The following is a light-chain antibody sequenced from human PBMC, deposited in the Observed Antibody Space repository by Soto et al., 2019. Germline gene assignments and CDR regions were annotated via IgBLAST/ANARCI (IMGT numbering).Light chain of an antibody. CDR2: GAY. J-gene: IGKJ1*01. V-gene: IGKV3-20*01. CDR3: HQYGRSPDWDRWT. Sequence: EIVLTQSPGTLSLSPGERATLSCRASQSISSSNLAWYQQKPGQAPRLLLYGAYNRAAGIPDRFSGSGSVTDFTLTISRMEPEDFVVYYCHQYGRSPDWDRWTFGQGTKVEVK. CDR1: QSISSSN.